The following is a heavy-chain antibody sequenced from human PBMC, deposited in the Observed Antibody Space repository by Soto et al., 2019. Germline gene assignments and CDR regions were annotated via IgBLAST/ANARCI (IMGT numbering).Heavy chain of an antibody. CDR1: GFTFSSYG. V-gene: IGHV3-33*01. J-gene: IGHJ6*02. Sequence: QVQLVESGGGVVQPGRSLRLSCAASGFTFSSYGMHWVRQAPGKGLGWVAVIWYDGSNKYYADSVKGRFTISRDNSKNTLYLQMNSLRAEDTAVYYCARDYMRYYGMDVWGQGTTVTVSS. CDR3: ARDYMRYYGMDV. CDR2: IWYDGSNK.